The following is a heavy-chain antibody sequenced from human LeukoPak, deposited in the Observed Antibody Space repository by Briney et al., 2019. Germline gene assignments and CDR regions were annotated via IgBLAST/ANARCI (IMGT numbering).Heavy chain of an antibody. V-gene: IGHV1-18*01. Sequence: ASVKVSCKASGYTFTSQGISWVRQAPGQGLEWMGWISAYNGNVNYARRLQGRVTMTTDTPTSTAFMELRSLRSDDTAVYYCARVLILEQRHYYMDVWGKGTTDTVSS. CDR2: ISAYNGNV. CDR3: ARVLILEQRHYYMDV. CDR1: GYTFTSQG. D-gene: IGHD3-3*01. J-gene: IGHJ6*03.